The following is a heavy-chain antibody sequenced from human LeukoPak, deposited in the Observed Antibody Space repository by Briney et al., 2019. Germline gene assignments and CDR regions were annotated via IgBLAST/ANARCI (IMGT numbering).Heavy chain of an antibody. CDR1: GGSISSYY. V-gene: IGHV4-4*07. CDR2: IYTSGSA. D-gene: IGHD3-3*01. J-gene: IGHJ5*02. CDR3: ARAQDYDFWSGSSNWFDP. Sequence: SETLSFTCTVSGGSISSYYWSWIRQPAGKGLEWIGRIYTSGSANYNPSLKSRVTMSVDTSKNQFSLKLSSVTAADTAVYYCARAQDYDFWSGSSNWFDPWGQGTLVTVSS.